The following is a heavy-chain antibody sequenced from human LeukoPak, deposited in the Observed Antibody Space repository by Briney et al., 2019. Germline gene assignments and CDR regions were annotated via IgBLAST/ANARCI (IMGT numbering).Heavy chain of an antibody. V-gene: IGHV1-2*02. D-gene: IGHD3-22*01. Sequence: ASVKVSCKASGYTFTGYSMHWVRQAPGQGLEWMGWINPNSGGTNYAQKFQGRVTMTRDTSISTAYMELSRLRSDDTAVYYCARDGVGYYDSSGYYYFQHWGQGTLVTVSS. CDR1: GYTFTGYS. J-gene: IGHJ1*01. CDR3: ARDGVGYYDSSGYYYFQH. CDR2: INPNSGGT.